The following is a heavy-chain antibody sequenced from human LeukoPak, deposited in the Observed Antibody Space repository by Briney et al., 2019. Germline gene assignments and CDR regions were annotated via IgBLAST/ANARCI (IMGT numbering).Heavy chain of an antibody. CDR3: ARGPALSGYYYGFDY. CDR2: INHSGST. CDR1: GGSFSGYY. D-gene: IGHD3-22*01. J-gene: IGHJ4*02. Sequence: SETLSLTCAVYGGSFSGYYWSWIRQPPGKGLEWIGEINHSGSTNYNPPLKSRVTISVDTSKNQFSLKLSSVTAADTAVYYCARGPALSGYYYGFDYWGQGTLVTVSS. V-gene: IGHV4-34*01.